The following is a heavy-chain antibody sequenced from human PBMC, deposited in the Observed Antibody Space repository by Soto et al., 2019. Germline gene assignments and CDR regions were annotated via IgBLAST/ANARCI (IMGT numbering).Heavy chain of an antibody. D-gene: IGHD3-22*01. CDR2: ISSSSTYI. Sequence: GVSLRLSCAASGFTFSSHSMNCIRQAPGKGLEWVSLISSSSTYIYYADSVKGRFTISRDNAKNSVYLQMNSLRVEDTAVYYCARRLGDFYDSSGYSYYFDYWGQGTLVTVSS. V-gene: IGHV3-21*06. CDR1: GFTFSSHS. J-gene: IGHJ4*02. CDR3: ARRLGDFYDSSGYSYYFDY.